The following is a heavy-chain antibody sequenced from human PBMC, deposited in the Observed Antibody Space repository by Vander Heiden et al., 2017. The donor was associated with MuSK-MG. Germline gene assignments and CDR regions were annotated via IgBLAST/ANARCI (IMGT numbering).Heavy chain of an antibody. D-gene: IGHD3-3*01. J-gene: IGHJ4*02. Sequence: QVQLVESGGGVVQPGRSLRLSCAASGFTFSSYGMHWVRQAPGKGLEWVAVISYDGSNKYYADSVKGRFTISRDNSKNTLYLQMNSLRAEDTAVYYCAKEFDDFWSGSLSDFDYWGQGTLVTVSS. CDR2: ISYDGSNK. CDR3: AKEFDDFWSGSLSDFDY. CDR1: GFTFSSYG. V-gene: IGHV3-30*18.